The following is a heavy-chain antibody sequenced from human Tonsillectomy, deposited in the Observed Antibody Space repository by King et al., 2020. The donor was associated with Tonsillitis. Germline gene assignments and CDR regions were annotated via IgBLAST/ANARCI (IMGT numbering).Heavy chain of an antibody. Sequence: VQLQESGPGLVKPSETLSLTCTVSGGSISSYYWSWIRQPPGKGLEWIGYIYYNGSTNYNPSLKSRVTISVDTSKNQVSLKLGPVTAADTAVYYCARLTTFGGVIARNWFDPWGQGISVTVSS. CDR1: GGSISSYY. V-gene: IGHV4-59*08. D-gene: IGHD3-16*02. CDR2: IYYNGST. CDR3: ARLTTFGGVIARNWFDP. J-gene: IGHJ5*02.